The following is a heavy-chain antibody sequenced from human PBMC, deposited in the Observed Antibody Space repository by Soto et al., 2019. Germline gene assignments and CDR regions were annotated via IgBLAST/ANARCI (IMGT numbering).Heavy chain of an antibody. D-gene: IGHD2-8*01. Sequence: GGSLRLSCAASGFTFSSYAMSWVRQAPGKGLEWVSAISGSGGSTYYADYVKGRFTISRDNSKNTLYLQMNSLRAEDTAVYYCAKDREDIVLMVYAITHWYFDLWGRGTLVTVSS. CDR3: AKDREDIVLMVYAITHWYFDL. J-gene: IGHJ2*01. CDR2: ISGSGGST. V-gene: IGHV3-23*01. CDR1: GFTFSSYA.